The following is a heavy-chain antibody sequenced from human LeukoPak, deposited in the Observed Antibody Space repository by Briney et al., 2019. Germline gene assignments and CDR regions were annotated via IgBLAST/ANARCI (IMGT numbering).Heavy chain of an antibody. Sequence: GGSLRLSCAASGFTFGHHWMHWVRQVPGEGLVWVSRIKEDGTYTSYADSVKGRFTISRDNAKNTLYLQMNSLRAEETAVYYCARDFDMGITPGDDFDYWGQGTLVTVSS. D-gene: IGHD3-9*01. CDR3: ARDFDMGITPGDDFDY. CDR2: IKEDGTYT. CDR1: GFTFGHHW. J-gene: IGHJ4*02. V-gene: IGHV3-74*01.